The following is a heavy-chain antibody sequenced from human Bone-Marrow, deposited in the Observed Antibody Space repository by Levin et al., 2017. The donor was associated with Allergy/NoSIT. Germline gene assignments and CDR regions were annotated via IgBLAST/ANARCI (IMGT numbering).Heavy chain of an antibody. Sequence: SQTLSLTCTVSGGSIRSYYWSWIRQPAGKGLEWIGRIFPSGTTSYNPSLKSRVTMSVDTSKNHISLNLNSVTAADTAVYYCARIGIYRYFDYWGQGTLVTVSS. CDR1: GGSIRSYY. CDR2: IFPSGTT. V-gene: IGHV4-4*07. D-gene: IGHD1-14*01. CDR3: ARIGIYRYFDY. J-gene: IGHJ4*02.